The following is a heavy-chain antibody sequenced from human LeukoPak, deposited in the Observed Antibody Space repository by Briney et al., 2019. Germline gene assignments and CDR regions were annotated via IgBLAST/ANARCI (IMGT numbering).Heavy chain of an antibody. D-gene: IGHD3-10*01. CDR2: ISWNSGSI. J-gene: IGHJ6*02. CDR3: AKDIYYGSGSTDYYYGMDV. CDR1: GFTFDDYA. V-gene: IGHV3-9*01. Sequence: GGSLRLSCAASGFTFDDYAMHWVRQAPGKGLEWVSGISWNSGSIGYADSVKGRFTISRDNAKNSLYLQMNSLRAEDTALYYCAKDIYYGSGSTDYYYGMDVWGQGTTVTVSS.